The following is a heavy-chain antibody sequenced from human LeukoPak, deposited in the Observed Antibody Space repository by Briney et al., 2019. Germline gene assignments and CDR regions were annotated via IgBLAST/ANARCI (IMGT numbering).Heavy chain of an antibody. D-gene: IGHD6-6*01. V-gene: IGHV3-30*18. J-gene: IGHJ6*02. CDR3: AKARPAIAARVGYYYYGMDV. CDR2: ISYDGSNK. CDR1: GFTFSSYG. Sequence: GRSLRLSCAVSGFTFSSYGMHWVRQAPRKGLEWVAVISYDGSNKYFGDSVKGRFTISRDNSKNTLYLQMNSLRAEDTAVYYCAKARPAIAARVGYYYYGMDVWGQGTTVTVSS.